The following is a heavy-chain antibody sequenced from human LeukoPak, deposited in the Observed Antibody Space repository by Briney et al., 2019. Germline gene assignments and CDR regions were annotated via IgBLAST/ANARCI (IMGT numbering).Heavy chain of an antibody. J-gene: IGHJ4*02. D-gene: IGHD6-6*01. CDR1: GYTFTSYD. Sequence: ASVKVSCKASGYTFTSYDINWVRQATGQGLEWMGWMNPNSGNTGYAQKFQGRVTITRNTSISTAYMELSSLRSEDTAVYYCARGEYSSSFSRLDYWGQGTLVTVSS. CDR2: MNPNSGNT. CDR3: ARGEYSSSFSRLDY. V-gene: IGHV1-8*03.